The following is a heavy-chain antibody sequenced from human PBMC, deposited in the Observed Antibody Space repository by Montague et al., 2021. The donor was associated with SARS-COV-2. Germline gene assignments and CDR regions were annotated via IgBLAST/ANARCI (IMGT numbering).Heavy chain of an antibody. V-gene: IGHV4-34*01. CDR2: INQDGTN. CDR3: ARDKPVRGRMRHFDLLLSGRFDV. J-gene: IGHJ4*03. Sequence: SETLSLTCAVSGGSFSGDYWAWIRQSPGKGLGWIGEINQDGTNKYNLSRKGRGTITVDPSKKQVSLRLTSVPAADTAFYFCARDKPVRGRMRHFDLLLSGRFDVWGPGSRVTVSS. D-gene: IGHD3-9*01. CDR1: GGSFSGDY.